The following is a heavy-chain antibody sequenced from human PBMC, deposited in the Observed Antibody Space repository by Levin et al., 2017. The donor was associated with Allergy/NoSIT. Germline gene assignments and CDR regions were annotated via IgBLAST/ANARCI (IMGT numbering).Heavy chain of an antibody. V-gene: IGHV3-23*01. Sequence: SCAASGFPFSTYSMNWVRQAPGKGLEWVSAVSGRAGTTYYADSVRGRFTISRDNSGNTLYLQMNRLRAEDTAVYYCAKEGADFLDFDYWGRGTLVTVSS. CDR2: VSGRAGTT. CDR3: AKEGADFLDFDY. CDR1: GFPFSTYS. D-gene: IGHD2-21*02. J-gene: IGHJ4*03.